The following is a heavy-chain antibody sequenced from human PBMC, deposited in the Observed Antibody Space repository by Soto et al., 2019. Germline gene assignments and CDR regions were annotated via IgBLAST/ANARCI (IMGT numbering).Heavy chain of an antibody. D-gene: IGHD6-13*01. J-gene: IGHJ6*02. V-gene: IGHV1-18*01. Sequence: ASVKVSCKASGYTFTSYGISWVRQAPGQGLEWMGWISAYNGNTNYAQKLQGRVTMTRDTSTTTVYMELSSLRSEDTAVYYCAREKLIAAAGTGNYYGMDVWGQGTTVTVSS. CDR3: AREKLIAAAGTGNYYGMDV. CDR1: GYTFTSYG. CDR2: ISAYNGNT.